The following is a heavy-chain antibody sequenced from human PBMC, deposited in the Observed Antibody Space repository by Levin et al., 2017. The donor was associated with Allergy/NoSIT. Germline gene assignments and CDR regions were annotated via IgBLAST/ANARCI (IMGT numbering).Heavy chain of an antibody. Sequence: SQTLSLTCAVYGGSFSGYYWSWIRQPPGKGLEWIGEINHSGSTNYNPSLKSRVTISVDTSKNQFSLKLSSVTAADTAVYYCAREALDCSSTSCYGNWFDPWGQGTLVTVSS. CDR3: AREALDCSSTSCYGNWFDP. V-gene: IGHV4-34*01. D-gene: IGHD2-2*01. J-gene: IGHJ5*02. CDR1: GGSFSGYY. CDR2: INHSGST.